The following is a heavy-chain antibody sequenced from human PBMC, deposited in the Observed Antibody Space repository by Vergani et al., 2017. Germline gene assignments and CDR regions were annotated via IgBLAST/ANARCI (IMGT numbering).Heavy chain of an antibody. CDR1: GFTFSSYS. CDR3: ARDCSSTSCYGEVDY. V-gene: IGHV3-21*01. D-gene: IGHD2-2*01. Sequence: EVQLVESGGGLVKPGGSLRLSCAASGFTFSSYSMNWVRQAPGKGLEWVSSISSSSSYIYYADSVKGRFTIYRDNAKNSLYLQMISLRAEDTGVYYCARDCSSTSCYGEVDYWGQGTLVTVSS. CDR2: ISSSSSYI. J-gene: IGHJ4*02.